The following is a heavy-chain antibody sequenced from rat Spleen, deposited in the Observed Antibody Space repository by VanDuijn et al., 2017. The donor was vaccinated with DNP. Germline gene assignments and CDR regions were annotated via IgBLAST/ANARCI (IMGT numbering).Heavy chain of an antibody. V-gene: IGHV5-7*01. CDR2: ISYDGGST. J-gene: IGHJ3*01. CDR3: ARGAAPFAY. D-gene: IGHD3-1*01. Sequence: EVQLVESGGGLVQPGRSLKLSCAASGFTFSDYNMAWVRQAPKKGLEWVATISYDGGSTYYGDSVKGRFTISRDNAKSTLYLQMNSLRSEDMATSYCARGAAPFAYWGQGTLVTVSS. CDR1: GFTFSDYN.